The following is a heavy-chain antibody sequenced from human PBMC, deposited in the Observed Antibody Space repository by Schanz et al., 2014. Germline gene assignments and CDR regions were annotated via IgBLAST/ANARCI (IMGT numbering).Heavy chain of an antibody. V-gene: IGHV3-7*01. J-gene: IGHJ4*02. Sequence: EVQLVESGGGLLQPGGSLRLSCAASGFTFGTFWMSWVRQAPGKGLEWVANINQDGSDKSYVDSVKGRFTISRDNAKNSLYLQMNSLRAEDTAVYYCAREGEWGYDPPRHWGQGTLVTVSS. CDR1: GFTFGTFW. D-gene: IGHD5-12*01. CDR2: INQDGSDK. CDR3: AREGEWGYDPPRH.